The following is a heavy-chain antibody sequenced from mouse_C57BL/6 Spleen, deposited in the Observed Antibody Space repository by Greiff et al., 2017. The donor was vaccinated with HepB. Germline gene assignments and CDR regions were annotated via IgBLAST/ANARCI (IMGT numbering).Heavy chain of an antibody. Sequence: EVKLVESEGGLVQPGSSMKLSCTASGFTFSDYYMAWVRQVPEKGLEWVANINYDGSSTYYLDSLKSRFIISRDNAKNILYLQMSSLKSEDTATYYCARSVSYYYGSSSYFDVWGTGTTVTVSS. D-gene: IGHD1-1*01. V-gene: IGHV5-16*01. J-gene: IGHJ1*03. CDR1: GFTFSDYY. CDR3: ARSVSYYYGSSSYFDV. CDR2: INYDGSST.